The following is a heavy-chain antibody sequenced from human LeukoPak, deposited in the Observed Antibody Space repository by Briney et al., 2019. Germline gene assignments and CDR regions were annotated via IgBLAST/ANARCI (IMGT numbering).Heavy chain of an antibody. J-gene: IGHJ6*03. CDR3: TNGYSSSWYYYYYYYYMDV. D-gene: IGHD6-13*01. Sequence: GGSLRLSCAASGFTFSNAWMSWVRQAPGKGLEWVGRIKSKTDGGTTDYAAPVKGRFTISRDDSKNTLYLQMNSLKTEDTAVYYCTNGYSSSWYYYYYYYYMDVWGKGTTVTVSS. CDR2: IKSKTDGGTT. V-gene: IGHV3-15*01. CDR1: GFTFSNAW.